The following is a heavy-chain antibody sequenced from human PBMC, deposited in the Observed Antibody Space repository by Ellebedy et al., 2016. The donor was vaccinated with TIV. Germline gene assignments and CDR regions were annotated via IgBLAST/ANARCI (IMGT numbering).Heavy chain of an antibody. CDR2: IIPIFGTA. J-gene: IGHJ6*02. D-gene: IGHD3-3*01. V-gene: IGHV1-69*13. CDR1: GGTFSSYA. CDR3: AGTFLLGLNFYYYGMDV. Sequence: ASVKVSCKASGGTFSSYAISWVRQAPGQGLEWMGGIIPIFGTANYAQKFQGRVTITADESTSTAYMELSSLRSEDTAVYYCAGTFLLGLNFYYYGMDVWGQGTTVTVSS.